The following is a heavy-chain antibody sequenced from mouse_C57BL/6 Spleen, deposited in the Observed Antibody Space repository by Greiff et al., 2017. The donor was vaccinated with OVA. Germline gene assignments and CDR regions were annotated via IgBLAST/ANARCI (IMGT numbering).Heavy chain of an antibody. D-gene: IGHD1-1*01. V-gene: IGHV1-72*01. CDR2: IDPNSGGT. Sequence: VQLQQPGAELVKPGASVKLSCKASGYTFTSYWMHWVKPRPGRGLEWIGRIDPNSGGTKYNEKFKSKATLTVDKPSSTAYLQLSSLTSEDSAVYYCAMGLLRSVYYAMDYWGQGTSVTVSS. J-gene: IGHJ4*01. CDR3: AMGLLRSVYYAMDY. CDR1: GYTFTSYW.